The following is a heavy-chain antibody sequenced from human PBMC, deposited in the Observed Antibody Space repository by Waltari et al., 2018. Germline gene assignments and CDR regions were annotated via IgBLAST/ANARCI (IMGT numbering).Heavy chain of an antibody. J-gene: IGHJ4*02. CDR2: IIPKIGAS. Sequence: QVQLVQSGAEVKKPGSSVKVSCKASGGRFCRFAISWLRQAAGEGLEWMGGIIPKIGASNYEQKFQGRVTITADDSTRIAYMEVSSLSFEDTAVYFCATDTSPPYWGQGTLVIVSS. V-gene: IGHV1-69*01. CDR1: GGRFCRFA. CDR3: ATDTSPPY. D-gene: IGHD2-2*01.